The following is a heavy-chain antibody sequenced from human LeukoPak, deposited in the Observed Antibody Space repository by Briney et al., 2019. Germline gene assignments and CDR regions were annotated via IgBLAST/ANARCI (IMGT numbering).Heavy chain of an antibody. V-gene: IGHV3-30*02. CDR1: GFTFSRYG. Sequence: GGSLRLSCAASGFTFSRYGMHWVRQAPGKGLEWVAFIRYDGSNKNYADSVKGRFTISRDNSKNTLYLQMNSLRAEDTAVYYCARTLIEYSVSSCYFDYWGQGTLVTVSS. CDR2: IRYDGSNK. CDR3: ARTLIEYSVSSCYFDY. J-gene: IGHJ4*02. D-gene: IGHD6-6*01.